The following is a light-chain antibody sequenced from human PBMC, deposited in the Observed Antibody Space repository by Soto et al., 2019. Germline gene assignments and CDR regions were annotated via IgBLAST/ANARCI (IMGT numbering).Light chain of an antibody. J-gene: IGKJ1*01. CDR1: RSISDT. CDR3: QQYNNCPWT. V-gene: IGKV3-15*01. CDR2: SAS. Sequence: IVITQSPATLSVSPGGGATLSCRASRSISDTLAWYQQKPGQAPRRLIYSASRGATGFPARFSGGGSGTGFTLTISSLQSEDFAVYYRQQYNNCPWTFGQGTKVDIK.